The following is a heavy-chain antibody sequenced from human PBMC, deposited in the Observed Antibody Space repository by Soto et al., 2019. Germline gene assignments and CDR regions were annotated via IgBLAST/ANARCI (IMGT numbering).Heavy chain of an antibody. CDR1: GGTFSSYA. CDR3: ARQGDILTAPPPYYYYYGMDV. CDR2: IIPIFGTA. Sequence: GASVKVSCKASGGTFSSYAISWVRQAPGQGLEWMGGIIPIFGTASYAQKFQGRVTITADKSTSTAYMELSSLRSEDTAVYYCARQGDILTAPPPYYYYYGMDVWGQGTTVTVSS. D-gene: IGHD3-9*01. J-gene: IGHJ6*02. V-gene: IGHV1-69*06.